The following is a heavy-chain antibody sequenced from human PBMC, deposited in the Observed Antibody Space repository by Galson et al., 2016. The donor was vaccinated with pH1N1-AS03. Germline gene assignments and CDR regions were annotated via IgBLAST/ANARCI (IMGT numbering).Heavy chain of an antibody. CDR1: GYSFTSYA. V-gene: IGHV1-3*01. CDR3: ARSGWHPSHYYDSHALGH. D-gene: IGHD3-22*01. J-gene: IGHJ4*02. CDR2: INVGDGHT. Sequence: SVKVSCKASGYSFTSYAIQWVRQAPGQGLEWMGWINVGDGHTKYSQKFQGRVTITRDTSANTAYMDLSSLRSEDTAFYYCARSGWHPSHYYDSHALGHWGQGTLVTVSS.